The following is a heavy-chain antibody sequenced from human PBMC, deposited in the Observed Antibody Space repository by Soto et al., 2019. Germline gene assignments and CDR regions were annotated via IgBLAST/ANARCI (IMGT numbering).Heavy chain of an antibody. Sequence: GSLRLSCAASVFSFSSYAISWVRQAPGKGLEWVSSIGGRGGSTYYADSVKGRFTISRDNSKNTLYLQMNSLRAEDTAVYYCAKPGRLGSYDFYGMDVWGQGTTVTVSS. J-gene: IGHJ6*02. D-gene: IGHD3-16*01. V-gene: IGHV3-23*01. CDR3: AKPGRLGSYDFYGMDV. CDR2: IGGRGGST. CDR1: VFSFSSYA.